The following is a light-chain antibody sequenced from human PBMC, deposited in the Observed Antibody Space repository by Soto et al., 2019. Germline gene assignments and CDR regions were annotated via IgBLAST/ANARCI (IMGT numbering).Light chain of an antibody. V-gene: IGKV3-11*01. J-gene: IGKJ2*01. CDR1: QSVSSS. CDR2: GAS. Sequence: EIVLTQSPATLSLSPGERATLSCRASQSVSSSLAWYQQKPGQAPRLLIYGASKRAPGIPVRFSASGSGTDFPLTISSLEPEDFAVYSCQHRTNWEYTFGQGPKLDIK. CDR3: QHRTNWEYT.